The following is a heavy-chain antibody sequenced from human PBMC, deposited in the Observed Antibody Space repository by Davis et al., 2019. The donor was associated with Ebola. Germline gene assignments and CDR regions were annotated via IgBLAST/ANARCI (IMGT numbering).Heavy chain of an antibody. D-gene: IGHD3-3*01. CDR2: INPNAGNT. J-gene: IGHJ4*02. V-gene: IGHV1-2*02. CDR1: GYTFIGHY. Sequence: ASVKVSCKASGYTFIGHYIHWVRQAPGQGLEWMGWINPNAGNTKYEQKFQGRVTMTRDTSTTTAYMELTGLRSDDTAVYYCARGSDFWSGYFMAYFEHWGQGTVVTV. CDR3: ARGSDFWSGYFMAYFEH.